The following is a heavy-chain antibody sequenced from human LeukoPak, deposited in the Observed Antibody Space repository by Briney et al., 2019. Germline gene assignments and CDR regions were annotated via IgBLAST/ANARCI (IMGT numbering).Heavy chain of an antibody. Sequence: SETLSLTCTVSGGSISSSSYYWGWIRQPPGKGLEWVGSIYYSGSTYYNPSLKSRVTISVDTSKNQFSLKLSSVTAAVTAVYYCARQDGGNSGIYWGQGTLVTVSS. CDR3: ARQDGGNSGIY. CDR2: IYYSGST. V-gene: IGHV4-39*01. J-gene: IGHJ4*02. CDR1: GGSISSSSYY. D-gene: IGHD4-23*01.